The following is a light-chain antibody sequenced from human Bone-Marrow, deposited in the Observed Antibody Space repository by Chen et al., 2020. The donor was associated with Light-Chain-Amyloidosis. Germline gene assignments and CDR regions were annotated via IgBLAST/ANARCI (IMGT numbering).Light chain of an antibody. CDR1: SSDVGGDNH. Sequence: QSALTHPASVSGSPGQSITISGTGTSSDVGGDNHVSWYQQHPDKAPKLMIYEVTSRPSWVPDRFSGSKSDNTASLTISGLQTEDEADYFCSSYTITNTLVFGSGTRVTVL. J-gene: IGLJ1*01. CDR3: SSYTITNTLV. V-gene: IGLV2-14*01. CDR2: EVT.